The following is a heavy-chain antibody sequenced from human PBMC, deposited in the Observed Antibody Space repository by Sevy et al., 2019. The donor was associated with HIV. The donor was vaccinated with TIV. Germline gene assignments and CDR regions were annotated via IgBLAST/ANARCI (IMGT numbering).Heavy chain of an antibody. CDR3: ARDPYISSGYNWFDP. CDR2: IYSSGIT. V-gene: IGHV4-4*07. J-gene: IGHJ5*02. CDR1: GGSISSYY. D-gene: IGHD3-22*01. Sequence: SETLSLTCTVSGGSISSYYWSWIRQPAGKRLEWIGRIYSSGITNYNPSLKSRVTMSVDTSRSQFSLKLISVTAADTVVYYCARDPYISSGYNWFDPWGQGTLVTVSS.